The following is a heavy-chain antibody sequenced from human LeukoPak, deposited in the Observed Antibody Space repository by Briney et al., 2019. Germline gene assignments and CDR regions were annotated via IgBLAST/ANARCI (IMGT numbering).Heavy chain of an antibody. J-gene: IGHJ6*02. CDR1: GGSISSGGYY. CDR2: IYYSGST. V-gene: IGHV4-31*03. CDR3: ARVSTLVEYGMDV. D-gene: IGHD2-8*02. Sequence: PSETLSLTCTVSGGSISSGGYYWSWIRQHPGKGLEWIGYIYYSGSTYYNPSLKSRVTISVDTSKNQFSLKLSSVTAADTAVYYCARVSTLVEYGMDVWGQGTTVTVSS.